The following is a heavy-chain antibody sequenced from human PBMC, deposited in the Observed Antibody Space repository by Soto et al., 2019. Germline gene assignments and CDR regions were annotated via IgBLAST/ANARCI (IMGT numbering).Heavy chain of an antibody. CDR1: GFTFSTSG. Sequence: QVQLVESGGGVVQSGRSLRLSCAASGFTFSTSGMHWIRQAPGKGLEWVAMISHDGGATYYVDSVKGRFTISRDTDKNTLHLQMDSLRPADTATYYCAKDWGSSGWYNGFDPWGQGTLVTVSS. CDR2: ISHDGGAT. CDR3: AKDWGSSGWYNGFDP. V-gene: IGHV3-30*18. J-gene: IGHJ5*02. D-gene: IGHD6-13*01.